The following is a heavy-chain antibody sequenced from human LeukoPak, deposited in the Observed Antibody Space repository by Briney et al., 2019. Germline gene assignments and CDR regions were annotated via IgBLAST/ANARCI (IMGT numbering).Heavy chain of an antibody. CDR2: TYYRSKWYN. D-gene: IGHD3-22*01. Sequence: SQTLSLTCAISGDSVSSNSAAWNWIRQSPSRGLEWLGRTYYRSKWYNDYAVSVKSRITINPDTSKNQLSLQLNSVTPEDTAVYYCAREKRDYYDSSGLDYWGQGTLVTVSS. CDR1: GDSVSSNSAA. J-gene: IGHJ4*02. CDR3: AREKRDYYDSSGLDY. V-gene: IGHV6-1*01.